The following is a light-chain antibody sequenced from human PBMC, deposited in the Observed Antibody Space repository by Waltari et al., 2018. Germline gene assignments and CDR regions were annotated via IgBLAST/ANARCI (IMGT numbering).Light chain of an antibody. Sequence: EILLTQSPGTLSLSPGERATLSCRASDGVSSSHLAWYQQKPGQAPRLLMYAEYYRATGIPARFSGSGSGTDFTLTISRLEPEDSAVYYCQQFGRSPFTFGGGTKVEIK. J-gene: IGKJ4*01. CDR2: AEY. CDR3: QQFGRSPFT. CDR1: DGVSSSH. V-gene: IGKV3-20*01.